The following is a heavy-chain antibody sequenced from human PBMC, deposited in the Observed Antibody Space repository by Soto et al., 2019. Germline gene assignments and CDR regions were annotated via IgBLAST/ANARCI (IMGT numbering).Heavy chain of an antibody. V-gene: IGHV4-31*03. D-gene: IGHD3-10*01. CDR2: IYYSGST. CDR1: GGSISSGGYY. CDR3: ASTLLPDHWYFDL. J-gene: IGHJ2*01. Sequence: QVQLQESGPGLVKPSQTLSLTCTVSGGSISSGGYYWSWIRQHPGKGLEWIGYIYYSGSTYYNPSLKSRVXXSXDXXKNQCSLKLSSVTAADTAVYYCASTLLPDHWYFDLWGRGTLVTVSS.